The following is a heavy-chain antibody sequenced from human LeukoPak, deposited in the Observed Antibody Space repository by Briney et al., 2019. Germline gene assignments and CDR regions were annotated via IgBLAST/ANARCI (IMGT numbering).Heavy chain of an antibody. V-gene: IGHV3-21*01. CDR1: GFTFSSYS. CDR3: ARASCSGGSCYLDY. J-gene: IGHJ4*02. Sequence: GGSLRLSCAASGFTFSSYSMNWVRQAPGKELEWVSSISSSSSYIYYADSVKGRFTISRDNAKNSLYLQMNSLRAEDTAVYYCARASCSGGSCYLDYWGQGTLVTASS. D-gene: IGHD2-15*01. CDR2: ISSSSSYI.